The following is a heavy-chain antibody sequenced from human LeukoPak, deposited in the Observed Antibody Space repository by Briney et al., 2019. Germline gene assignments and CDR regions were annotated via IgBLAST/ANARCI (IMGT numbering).Heavy chain of an antibody. D-gene: IGHD6-13*01. CDR1: GFTFSSYS. Sequence: PGGSLRLSCAASGFTFSSYSMNWVRQAPGKGLEWVSSISSSSSYIYYGDSVKGRFTISRDNAKNSLYLQMNSLRAEDTAVYYCARFIAAPYYFDYWGRGTLVTVSS. CDR3: ARFIAAPYYFDY. CDR2: ISSSSSYI. V-gene: IGHV3-21*01. J-gene: IGHJ4*02.